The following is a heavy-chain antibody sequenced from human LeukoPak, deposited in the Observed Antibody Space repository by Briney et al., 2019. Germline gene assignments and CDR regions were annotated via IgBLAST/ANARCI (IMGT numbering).Heavy chain of an antibody. V-gene: IGHV4-34*01. CDR2: INHSGST. J-gene: IGHJ6*03. CDR3: ATSYSSGWYAGYYYYMDV. D-gene: IGHD6-19*01. CDR1: GGSFSGYY. Sequence: SETLSLTCAVYGGSFSGYYWSWIRQSPGKGLEWIGEINHSGSTNYNPSLKSRVTISVDTSKNQFSLKLSSVTAADTAVYYCATSYSSGWYAGYYYYMDVWGKGTTVTVSS.